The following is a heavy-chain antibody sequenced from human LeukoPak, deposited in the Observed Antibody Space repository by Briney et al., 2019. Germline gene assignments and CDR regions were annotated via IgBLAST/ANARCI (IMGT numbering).Heavy chain of an antibody. V-gene: IGHV4-59*12. Sequence: SETLSLTCTVSGGSFSSYYWSWVRQPPGKGLEWVGSLFYSGNTNYKHSLKSRVTISIETSKNRVYLKMNCVSAADTAVYYCARGSSPFDYWGQGTLVTVSS. J-gene: IGHJ4*02. CDR3: ARGSSPFDY. CDR1: GGSFSSYY. CDR2: LFYSGNT.